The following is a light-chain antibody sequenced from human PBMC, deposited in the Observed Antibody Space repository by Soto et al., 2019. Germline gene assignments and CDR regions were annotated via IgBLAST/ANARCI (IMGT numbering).Light chain of an antibody. V-gene: IGKV3-15*01. CDR2: GAS. CDR3: QQYDNWPQT. J-gene: IGKJ1*01. CDR1: QSVSSN. Sequence: EVDMTQSPATLSVSQEERATLSCRASQSVSSNLAWYQQKPGQAPRLLIYGASTRATGIPARFSGTGSGTDFSLTVSSLQSEDFAVYYCQQYDNWPQTFGQGTNVDNK.